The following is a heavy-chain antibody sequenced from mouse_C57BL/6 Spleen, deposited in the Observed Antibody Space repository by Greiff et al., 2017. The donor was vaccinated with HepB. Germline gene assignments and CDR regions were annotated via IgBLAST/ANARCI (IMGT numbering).Heavy chain of an antibody. Sequence: QVHVKQSGPELVKPGASVKISCKASGYAFSSSWMNWVKQRPGKGLEWIGRIYPGDGDTNYNGKFKGKATLTADKSSSTAYMQLSSLTSEDSAVYFCARFDGYYGSFWGQGTTLTVSS. J-gene: IGHJ2*01. V-gene: IGHV1-82*01. CDR1: GYAFSSSW. CDR3: ARFDGYYGSF. D-gene: IGHD2-3*01. CDR2: IYPGDGDT.